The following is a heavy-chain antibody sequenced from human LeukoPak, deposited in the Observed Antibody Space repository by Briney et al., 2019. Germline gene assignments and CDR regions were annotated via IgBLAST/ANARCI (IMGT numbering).Heavy chain of an antibody. V-gene: IGHV4-59*11. CDR3: ARVVKDYGDSVEGVDP. D-gene: IGHD4-17*01. J-gene: IGHJ5*02. Sequence: SETLSLTCTVSGGSLNLHYWTWIRQPPGKGLEWIGYIYYSGSTSYSPSLKSRVTISVDTSRNQFSLKLSSVTAADTAVYYCARVVKDYGDSVEGVDPWGQGTLVTVSS. CDR1: GGSLNLHY. CDR2: IYYSGST.